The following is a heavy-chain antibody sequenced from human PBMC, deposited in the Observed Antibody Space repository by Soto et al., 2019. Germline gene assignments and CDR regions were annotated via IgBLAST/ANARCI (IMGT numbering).Heavy chain of an antibody. D-gene: IGHD5-18*01. CDR2: IYSGGYT. V-gene: IGHV3-66*01. CDR3: ARDRGEGYSYDY. J-gene: IGHJ4*02. Sequence: GGSLRLSCAASGFTVSSNCVSWVRQAPGKGLEWVSVIYSGGYTYYADSVKGRFTISSDNSKNTLYLQMNSLRAEDTAVYYCARDRGEGYSYDYWGQGTLVTVSS. CDR1: GFTVSSNC.